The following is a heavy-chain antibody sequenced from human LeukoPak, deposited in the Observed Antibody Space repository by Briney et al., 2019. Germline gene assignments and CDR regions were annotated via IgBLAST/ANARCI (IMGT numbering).Heavy chain of an antibody. V-gene: IGHV4-30-4*01. CDR3: ARGSLYYSDSNTYHYYFDS. CDR1: GGSISSGDYY. D-gene: IGHD2/OR15-2a*01. Sequence: SETLSLTCTVSGGSISSGDYYWSWIRQPPGKGLEWIGEINYSGSTIYNPSLTSRVTMSVDTSKNQISLQLTSVTAADTSVYYCARGSLYYSDSNTYHYYFDSWGQGTLVTVSS. CDR2: INYSGST. J-gene: IGHJ4*02.